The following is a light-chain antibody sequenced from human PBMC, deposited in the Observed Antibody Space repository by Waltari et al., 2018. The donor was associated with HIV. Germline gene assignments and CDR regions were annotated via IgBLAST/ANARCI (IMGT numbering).Light chain of an antibody. CDR2: EVT. V-gene: IGLV2-8*01. J-gene: IGLJ3*02. Sequence: QSALTQPPSASGSLGQSVTISCTGSSSDIGAYDSVSWFQQHPRSAPKLLLYEVTRRRATGCARFSGARSGSTAFLTVAGLQPDDEATYFCSSYGDSLRVLFGGGTNVTVL. CDR1: SSDIGAYDS. CDR3: SSYGDSLRVL.